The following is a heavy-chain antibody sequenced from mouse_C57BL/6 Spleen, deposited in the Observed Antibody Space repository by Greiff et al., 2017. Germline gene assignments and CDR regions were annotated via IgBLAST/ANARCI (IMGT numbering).Heavy chain of an antibody. CDR1: GYTFTSYW. CDR2: IDPSDSYT. Sequence: QVQLQQPGAELVMPGASVKLSCKASGYTFTSYWMHWVKQRPGQGLEWIGEIDPSDSYTNYNQKFKGKSTLTVDKSSSTAYMQLSSLTSEDPAVYYCARSNYAMDYWGQGTSVTVSS. V-gene: IGHV1-69*01. J-gene: IGHJ4*01. CDR3: ARSNYAMDY.